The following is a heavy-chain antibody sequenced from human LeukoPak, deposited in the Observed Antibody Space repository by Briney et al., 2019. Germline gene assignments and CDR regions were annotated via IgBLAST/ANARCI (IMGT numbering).Heavy chain of an antibody. CDR3: ARSMVRGVMNFFDY. CDR2: IDPNDSDT. V-gene: IGHV5-51*01. D-gene: IGHD3-10*01. Sequence: GESLKISCKGSGYSFTNYWIGWVRQMPGKGLEWMGIIDPNDSDTRHSPSFQGQVTISADKSISTAYLQWSSLKASDTAMYYCARSMVRGVMNFFDYWGQGTLVTVSS. CDR1: GYSFTNYW. J-gene: IGHJ4*02.